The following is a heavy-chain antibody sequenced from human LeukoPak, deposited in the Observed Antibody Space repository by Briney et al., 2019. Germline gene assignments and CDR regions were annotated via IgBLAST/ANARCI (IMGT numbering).Heavy chain of an antibody. CDR1: GGSISSYY. CDR3: ARAKQGDCSSTSCYFGYYYYYMDV. D-gene: IGHD2-2*01. CDR2: IYYSGST. Sequence: SETLSLTCTVSGGSISSYYWSWIRQPPGKGLEWIGYIYYSGSTNYNPSLKSRVTISVDTSKNQFSLKLSSVTAADTAAYYCARAKQGDCSSTSCYFGYYYYYMDVWGKGTTFTVSS. V-gene: IGHV4-59*01. J-gene: IGHJ6*03.